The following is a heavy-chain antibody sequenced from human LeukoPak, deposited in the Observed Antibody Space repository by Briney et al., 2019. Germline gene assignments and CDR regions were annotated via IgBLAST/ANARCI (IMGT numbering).Heavy chain of an antibody. J-gene: IGHJ4*02. Sequence: SVKVSCKASGGTFSSYAISWVRQAPGHGLEWMGGIIPIFDTANYAQKFQDRITITADESTTTAYMELSSLRSENTVVYYCARERLRYCSSTSCYFDYWGQGTLVTVSS. CDR3: ARERLRYCSSTSCYFDY. V-gene: IGHV1-69*13. CDR1: GGTFSSYA. CDR2: IIPIFDTA. D-gene: IGHD2-2*01.